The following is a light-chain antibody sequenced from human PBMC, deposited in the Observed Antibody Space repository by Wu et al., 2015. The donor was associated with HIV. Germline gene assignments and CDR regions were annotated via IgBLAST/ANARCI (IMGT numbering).Light chain of an antibody. J-gene: IGKJ4*01. Sequence: EIVMTQFPAALSVSPGERAALSCRASQSIKNNLAWYQQKPGQAPRLLIYGSSTRATGIPARFSGSGSGTEFTLTITSLQSEDLAVYYCQQYDNWPLTFGRGTKVEIK. CDR3: QQYDNWPLT. V-gene: IGKV3-15*01. CDR1: QSIKNN. CDR2: GSS.